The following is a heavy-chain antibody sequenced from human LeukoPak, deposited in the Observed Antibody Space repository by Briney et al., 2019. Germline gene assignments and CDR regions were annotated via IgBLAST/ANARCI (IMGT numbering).Heavy chain of an antibody. CDR3: ARAGRPTYYYDSSGYYYHDY. Sequence: GGSLRLSCAASGFTFTDYYMSWIRQAPGKGLEWVSYITNGGTTIYYADSVRGRFTISRDNAKNSLYLQMNSLRAEDTAVYYCARAGRPTYYYDSSGYYYHDYWGQGTLVTVSS. J-gene: IGHJ4*02. CDR2: ITNGGTTI. CDR1: GFTFTDYY. V-gene: IGHV3-11*01. D-gene: IGHD3-22*01.